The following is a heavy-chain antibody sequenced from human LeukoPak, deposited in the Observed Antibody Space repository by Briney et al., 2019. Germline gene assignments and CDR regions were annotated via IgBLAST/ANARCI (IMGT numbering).Heavy chain of an antibody. V-gene: IGHV4-59*12. Sequence: RPSETLSLTCPVSGGFISSYYWSWIRQPPGKGLEWIGYIYYSGSNNNNPSLKTRVTISVDTSKKQFTWKLSSGTAADTAVYYCARDRRERDGYNSSRQRNVGYYYMDVWGKGTTVTVSS. D-gene: IGHD5-24*01. CDR2: IYYSGSN. CDR3: ARDRRERDGYNSSRQRNVGYYYMDV. J-gene: IGHJ6*03. CDR1: GGFISSYY.